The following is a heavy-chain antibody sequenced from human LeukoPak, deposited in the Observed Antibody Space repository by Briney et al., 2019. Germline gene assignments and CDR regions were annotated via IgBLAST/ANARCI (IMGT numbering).Heavy chain of an antibody. CDR2: IYPGDSDT. CDR3: ASHVTPPDYYGSGSYYNALYYFDY. CDR1: GYSFTSYW. J-gene: IGHJ4*02. V-gene: IGHV5-51*01. Sequence: GESLKISCKGSGYSFTSYWIGWVRQMPGKGLEWMGIIYPGDSDTRYSPSFQGQVTISADKSVSAAYLQWSSLKASDTAMYYCASHVTPPDYYGSGSYYNALYYFDYWGQGTLVTVSS. D-gene: IGHD3-10*01.